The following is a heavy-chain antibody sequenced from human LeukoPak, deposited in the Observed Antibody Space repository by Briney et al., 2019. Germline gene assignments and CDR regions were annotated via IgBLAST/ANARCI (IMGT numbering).Heavy chain of an antibody. CDR2: ISGSGGST. V-gene: IGHV3-23*01. D-gene: IGHD1-7*01. Sequence: PGGSLRLSCAASGFTFSSYAMSWVRQAPGKGLEWVSAISGSGGSTYYADSVKGRFTISRDNAKNTLYLQMNSLGVEDTAVYYCTRTTGQRCFDCWGQGTQVTVSS. CDR3: TRTTGQRCFDC. CDR1: GFTFSSYA. J-gene: IGHJ4*02.